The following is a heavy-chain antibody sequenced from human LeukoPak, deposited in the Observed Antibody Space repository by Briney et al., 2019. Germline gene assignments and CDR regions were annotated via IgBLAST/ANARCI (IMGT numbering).Heavy chain of an antibody. CDR3: VGSTFDY. CDR1: VFTFSSYG. J-gene: IGHJ4*02. CDR2: IWYDGSNK. Sequence: PGGSLRLSCAASVFTFSSYGVHWVRQAPAKGLEWVAVIWYDGSNKSYAHSVKGRFTISRDNSKNTLYLQMNSLRAEDTAVYYSVGSTFDYWGQGTLVTVFS. D-gene: IGHD2-2*01. V-gene: IGHV3-33*03.